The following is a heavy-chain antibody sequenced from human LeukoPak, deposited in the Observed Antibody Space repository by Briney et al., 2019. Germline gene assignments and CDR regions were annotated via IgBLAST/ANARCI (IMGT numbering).Heavy chain of an antibody. CDR2: IYPGDSDT. CDR1: GYSFTSYW. D-gene: IGHD3-22*01. J-gene: IGHJ4*02. V-gene: IGHV5-51*01. CDR3: ARHTYYYDSSGYRPFDY. Sequence: GESLKISCKGSGYSFTSYWIGWVRQMPGKGLEWIGIIYPGDSDTRYSPSFQGQVTISADKSISTAYLQWSSLKASDTAMYYCARHTYYYDSSGYRPFDYWGQGTLVTVSS.